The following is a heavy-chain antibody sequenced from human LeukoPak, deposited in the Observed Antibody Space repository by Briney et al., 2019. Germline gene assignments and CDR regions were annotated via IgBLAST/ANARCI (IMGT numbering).Heavy chain of an antibody. Sequence: GASVKVSCKVSGYTLTELSMHWVRQAPGKGLEWMGRIIPILGIANYAQKFQGRVTMTRNTSISTAYMELSSLRSEDTAVYYCARGLISLDVWGQGTTVTVSS. CDR2: IIPILGIA. D-gene: IGHD3-16*01. J-gene: IGHJ6*02. CDR3: ARGLISLDV. V-gene: IGHV1-24*01. CDR1: GYTLTELS.